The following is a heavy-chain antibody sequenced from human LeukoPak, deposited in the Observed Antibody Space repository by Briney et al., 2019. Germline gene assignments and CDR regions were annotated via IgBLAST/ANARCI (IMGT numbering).Heavy chain of an antibody. CDR1: GYTLTELS. J-gene: IGHJ4*02. D-gene: IGHD2-2*01. Sequence: ASVKVSCKVSGYTLTELSMHWVRQAPGKGLEWMGGFDPEDGETIYAQKFQGRVTITADKSTSTAYMELSSLRSEDTAVYYCAREPSRYGQNKDYWGQGTLVTVSS. CDR3: AREPSRYGQNKDY. V-gene: IGHV1-24*01. CDR2: FDPEDGET.